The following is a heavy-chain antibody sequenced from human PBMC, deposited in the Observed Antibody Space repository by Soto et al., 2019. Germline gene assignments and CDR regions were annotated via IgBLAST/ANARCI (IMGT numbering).Heavy chain of an antibody. CDR3: ARSLSPTVLNYSDSSDYYNWIDA. D-gene: IGHD3-22*01. CDR1: GYTFTGYY. V-gene: IGHV1-2*02. J-gene: IGHJ5*02. Sequence: ASVKVSCKASGYTFTGYYLHWVRQAPGQGLEWMGWINPKSGGTKYAQNFQGRVTMTRDTSISTAYMDLSRLRSDDTAVYYCARSLSPTVLNYSDSSDYYNWIDAWGPGTLDTVSS. CDR2: INPKSGGT.